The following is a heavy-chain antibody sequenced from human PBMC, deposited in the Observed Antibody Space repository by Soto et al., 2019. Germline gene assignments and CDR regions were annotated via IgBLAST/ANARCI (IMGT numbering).Heavy chain of an antibody. V-gene: IGHV3-15*01. CDR1: GLNFNDAW. J-gene: IGHJ5*02. CDR3: GYTGFHTIWLDP. Sequence: PGGSLRLSCVVSGLNFNDAWMSWVRQAQGKGLEWVGRIISRTGGGTTDYAAPVKGRFAISRDDSRNTVYLQMNSLKREDTGVYCCGYTGFHTIWLDPWGQGSLVTVSS. D-gene: IGHD5-12*01. CDR2: IISRTGGGTT.